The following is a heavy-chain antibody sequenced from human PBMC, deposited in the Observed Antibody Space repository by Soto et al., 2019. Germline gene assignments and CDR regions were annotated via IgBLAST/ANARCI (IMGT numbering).Heavy chain of an antibody. Sequence: QVQLVESGGGVVQPGRSLRLSCAASGFTFSSYGMHWVRQAPGKGLVWVAVIWYDGSNKYYADSVKGRFTISRDNSKNTLYLQMNSLRAEDTAVYYCARGDWLPMGDAFDIWGQGTMVTVSS. CDR1: GFTFSSYG. D-gene: IGHD3-9*01. V-gene: IGHV3-33*01. J-gene: IGHJ3*02. CDR2: IWYDGSNK. CDR3: ARGDWLPMGDAFDI.